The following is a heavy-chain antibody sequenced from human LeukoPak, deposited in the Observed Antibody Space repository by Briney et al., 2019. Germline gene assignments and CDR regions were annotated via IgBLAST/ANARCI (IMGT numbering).Heavy chain of an antibody. J-gene: IGHJ4*02. CDR1: GFTFSSYG. CDR3: AKPFGYSSGWTYYFDY. V-gene: IGHV3-30*02. CDR2: IRYDGSNK. Sequence: GGSLRLSCAASGFTFSSYGMHWVRQAPGKGLEWVAFIRYDGSNKYYADSVKGRFTISRDNSKNTLYLQMNSLRAEDTAVYYCAKPFGYSSGWTYYFDYWGQGTLVTVSS. D-gene: IGHD6-19*01.